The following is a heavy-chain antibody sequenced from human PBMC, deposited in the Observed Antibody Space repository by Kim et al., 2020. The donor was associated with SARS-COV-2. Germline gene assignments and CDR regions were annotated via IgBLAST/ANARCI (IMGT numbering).Heavy chain of an antibody. CDR3: APHLGLCSGGSCPPVLFDY. CDR2: ISASGGTT. V-gene: IGHV3-23*01. D-gene: IGHD2-15*01. J-gene: IGHJ4*02. Sequence: GGSLRLSCAASGFTFSNYAMSWVRQAPGKGLEWVSTISASGGTTYYADSVKGRFTISRDNSKNTLYLQMNSLRAEDTAVYYCAPHLGLCSGGSCPPVLFDYWGQGTLVTVSS. CDR1: GFTFSNYA.